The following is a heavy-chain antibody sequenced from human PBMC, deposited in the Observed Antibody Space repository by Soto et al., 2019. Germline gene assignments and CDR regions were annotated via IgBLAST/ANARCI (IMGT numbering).Heavy chain of an antibody. D-gene: IGHD2-21*01. CDR3: ARVGPPSPSVIWFFDL. CDR2: IIPMLAAP. V-gene: IGHV1-69*01. Sequence: QGQLVQSGAEVKKPGSSVKVSCKASGGSFRTYAINWVRQAPGQGLEWMGGIIPMLAAPIYAQKFQGRLTITADESTTTVYMELSSLTSEDTAVYYCARVGPPSPSVIWFFDLWGCGTLVTVSS. CDR1: GGSFRTYA. J-gene: IGHJ2*01.